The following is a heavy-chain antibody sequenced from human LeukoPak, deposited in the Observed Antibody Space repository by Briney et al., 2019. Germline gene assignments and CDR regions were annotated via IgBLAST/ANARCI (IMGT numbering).Heavy chain of an antibody. D-gene: IGHD3-22*01. V-gene: IGHV1-8*01. CDR1: GYTFTSYD. CDR2: MNPNSGNT. J-gene: IGHJ4*02. CDR3: ARGSYYYDSSAEKALGY. Sequence: ASVKVSCKASGYTFTSYDINWVRQATGQGLEWMGWMNPNSGNTGYAQKFQGRVTMTRNTSISTAYMELSSLRSEDTAVYYCARGSYYYDSSAEKALGYWGQGTLVTVSS.